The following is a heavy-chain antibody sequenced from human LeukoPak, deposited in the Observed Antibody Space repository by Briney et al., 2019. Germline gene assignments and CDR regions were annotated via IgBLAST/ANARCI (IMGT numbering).Heavy chain of an antibody. D-gene: IGHD5-18*01. V-gene: IGHV4-59*01. CDR3: ARAGGYSYGYFDY. Sequence: SETLSLTCTVSGGSISSYYWSWIRQPPGKGLEWIGYIYYSGSTNYNPSLKSRVTISVDTSKNQFSLKLSSVTAADTAVFYCARAGGYSYGYFDYWGQGTLVTVSS. J-gene: IGHJ4*02. CDR1: GGSISSYY. CDR2: IYYSGST.